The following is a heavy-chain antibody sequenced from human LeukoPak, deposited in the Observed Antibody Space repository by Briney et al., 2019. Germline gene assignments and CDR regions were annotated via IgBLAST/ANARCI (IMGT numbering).Heavy chain of an antibody. Sequence: SVKVSCKASGGTFSSYTISWVRQAPGQGLEWMGRIIPIFGTANYAQKFQGRVTITTDESTSTAYMELSSLRSEDTAVYYCASYYYGSGSYYNHETFDYWGQGTLVTVPS. J-gene: IGHJ4*02. V-gene: IGHV1-69*05. CDR2: IIPIFGTA. CDR1: GGTFSSYT. D-gene: IGHD3-10*01. CDR3: ASYYYGSGSYYNHETFDY.